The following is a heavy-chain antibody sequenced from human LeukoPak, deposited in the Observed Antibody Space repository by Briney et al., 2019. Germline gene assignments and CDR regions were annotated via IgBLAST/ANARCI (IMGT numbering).Heavy chain of an antibody. D-gene: IGHD3-10*01. CDR1: GGSISSYY. J-gene: IGHJ2*01. Sequence: SETLSLTCTVSGGSISSYYWSWIRQPPVKGLEWIGYIYYNGSTNYNPSLKSRVTISVDTSKKQFSLKLNSVTAADTAVYYCARDLYASGNYRSYWYFDLWGRGTLVTVSS. CDR3: ARDLYASGNYRSYWYFDL. V-gene: IGHV4-59*01. CDR2: IYYNGST.